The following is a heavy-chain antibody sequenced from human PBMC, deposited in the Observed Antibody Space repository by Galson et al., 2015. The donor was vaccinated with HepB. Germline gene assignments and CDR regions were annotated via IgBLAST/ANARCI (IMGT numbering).Heavy chain of an antibody. CDR2: ISYDRSNK. J-gene: IGHJ4*02. CDR3: ARAGVDSSGYYRYYFDY. D-gene: IGHD3-22*01. CDR1: GFTFSSYA. V-gene: IGHV3-30-3*01. Sequence: SLRLPCAASGFTFSSYAMHWVRQAPGKGLEWVAVISYDRSNKYYADSVKGRFTISRDNSKNTLYLQVNSLRAEDTAVYYCARAGVDSSGYYRYYFDYWGQGTLVTVSS.